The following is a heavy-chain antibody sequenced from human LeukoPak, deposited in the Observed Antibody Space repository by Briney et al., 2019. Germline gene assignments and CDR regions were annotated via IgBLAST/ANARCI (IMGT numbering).Heavy chain of an antibody. D-gene: IGHD3-10*01. V-gene: IGHV3-30-3*01. CDR1: GFTFSTSA. CDR3: AKGAYYYGSGPWYYYMDV. Sequence: PGKSLRLSCAASGFTFSTSAMHWVRQAPGKGLEWVAFTSFDESHKFYADSVEGRFTISRDNSKNTLYLQMNSLRAEDTAVYYCAKGAYYYGSGPWYYYMDVWGKGTTVTVSS. CDR2: TSFDESHK. J-gene: IGHJ6*03.